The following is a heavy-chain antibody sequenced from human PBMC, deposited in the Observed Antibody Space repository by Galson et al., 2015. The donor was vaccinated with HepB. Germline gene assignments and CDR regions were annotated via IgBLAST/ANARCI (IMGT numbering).Heavy chain of an antibody. CDR2: ISGSGGST. V-gene: IGHV3-23*01. J-gene: IGHJ4*02. CDR1: GFTFSSYA. CDR3: TTDDYYENTAYYPGFDH. D-gene: IGHD3-22*01. Sequence: SLRLSCAASGFTFSSYAMSWVRQAPGKGLEWVSAISGSGGSTYYADSVKGRFTISRDNSKNTLYLQMNSLKTEDTAVYYCTTDDYYENTAYYPGFDHWGQGTLVTVSS.